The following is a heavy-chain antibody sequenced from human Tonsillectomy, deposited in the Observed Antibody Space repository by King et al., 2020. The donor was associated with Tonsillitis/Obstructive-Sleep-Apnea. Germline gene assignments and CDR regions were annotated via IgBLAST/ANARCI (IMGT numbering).Heavy chain of an antibody. CDR3: ARGGAAVVSGVDY. CDR2: ISISSSYI. J-gene: IGHJ4*02. CDR1: GFTFRSYS. V-gene: IGHV3-21*01. Sequence: VQLVESGGGLVKPGGSLRLSCAASGFTFRSYSMNWVRHAPGRGLEWVSSISISSSYIYYADSVKGRFTISRENAKNSLYLQMDSLRAEDTAVYYCARGGAAVVSGVDYWGQGALVTVSS. D-gene: IGHD4-23*01.